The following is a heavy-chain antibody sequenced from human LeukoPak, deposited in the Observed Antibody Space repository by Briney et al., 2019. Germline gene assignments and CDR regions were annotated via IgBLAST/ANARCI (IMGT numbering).Heavy chain of an antibody. J-gene: IGHJ4*02. CDR3: ARRPRTYFDN. CDR1: GGSLSSSSYF. V-gene: IGHV4-39*01. Sequence: SETLSLTCTVSGGSLSSSSYFWGWIRQPPGKGLEWIGGLHYSGSTYYNPSLKSRVTIPVDTSKNQFSLKLSSVTAADTAVYYCARRPRTYFDNWGQGTLVTVSS. CDR2: LHYSGST.